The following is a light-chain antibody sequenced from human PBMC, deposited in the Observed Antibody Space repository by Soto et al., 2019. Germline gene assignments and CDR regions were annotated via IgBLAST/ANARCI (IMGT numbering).Light chain of an antibody. V-gene: IGKV2-30*02. CDR3: MQGTYRRT. CDR1: QSLVHGDGNTY. Sequence: DIVMTQSPLSLPVTLGQPASISCRSSQSLVHGDGNTYLNWYLQRPGQSPRRLIYRVSNRDSGVPDRFSGSGSGTDFTLKISRVEAEDVGVYYRMQGTYRRTFGQGTKVEIK. CDR2: RVS. J-gene: IGKJ1*01.